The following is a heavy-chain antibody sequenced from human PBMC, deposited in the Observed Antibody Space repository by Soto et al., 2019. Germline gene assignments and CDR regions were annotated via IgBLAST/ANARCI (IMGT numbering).Heavy chain of an antibody. V-gene: IGHV3-23*01. J-gene: IGHJ4*02. CDR1: RFTFSTYA. D-gene: IGHD3-3*01. CDR2: ISGSGAT. CDR3: AKGGLGFLEWVCDD. Sequence: EVQLLESGGGLLQPGGSLRLSCAASRFTFSTYAMHWVRQAPGKGLEWVSGISGSGATYYADSVKGRFTISRDNSKNTLYLQLTNLRVEDTALYYCAKGGLGFLEWVCDDWGQGTLVTVSS.